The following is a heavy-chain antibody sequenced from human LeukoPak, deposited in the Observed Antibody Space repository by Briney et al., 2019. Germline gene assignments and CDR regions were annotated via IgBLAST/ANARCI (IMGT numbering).Heavy chain of an antibody. J-gene: IGHJ6*04. CDR1: GFIFSTYG. CDR2: ISYDGNNK. CDR3: AELGITMIGGV. Sequence: GGSLRLSCVASGFIFSTYGMHWVRQAAGKGLEWVAVISYDGNNKYYADSVKGRFTISRDNSKNTLYLQMNSLRAEDTAVYYCAELGITMIGGVWGKGTTVTISS. V-gene: IGHV3-30*18. D-gene: IGHD3-10*02.